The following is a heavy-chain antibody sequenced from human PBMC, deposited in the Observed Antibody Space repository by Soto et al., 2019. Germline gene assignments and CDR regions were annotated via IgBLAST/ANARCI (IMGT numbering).Heavy chain of an antibody. D-gene: IGHD2-15*01. V-gene: IGHV1-46*03. CDR2: INPSGGST. CDR1: GYXFTSYY. J-gene: IGHJ3*02. Sequence: ASVKVSCKASGYXFTSYYMHWVRQAPGQGLEWMGIINPSGGSTSYAQKFQGRVTMTRDTSTSTVYMELSSLRSEDTAVYYCARSLGVVVAATPHDAFDIWGQGTMVTVSS. CDR3: ARSLGVVVAATPHDAFDI.